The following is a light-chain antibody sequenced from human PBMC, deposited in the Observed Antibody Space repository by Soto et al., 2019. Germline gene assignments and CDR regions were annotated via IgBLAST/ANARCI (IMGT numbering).Light chain of an antibody. V-gene: IGKV2-24*01. CDR1: QSLVYSDGNTY. CDR2: QVS. Sequence: VLTQTPLSSPVTLGQPASISCRSSQSLVYSDGNTYLSWLQQRPGQPPRLLIYQVSNRFSGVPDRFSGSGAGTDFTLRICRVEAEDVGVYSCIQLSHFPRTVGQGTKVEIK. CDR3: IQLSHFPRT. J-gene: IGKJ1*01.